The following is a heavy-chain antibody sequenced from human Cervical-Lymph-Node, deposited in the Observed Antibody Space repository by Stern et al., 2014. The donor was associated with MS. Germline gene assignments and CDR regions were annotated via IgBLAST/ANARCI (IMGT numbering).Heavy chain of an antibody. CDR1: GFTFTNHG. D-gene: IGHD1-26*01. J-gene: IGHJ4*02. Sequence: VQLLQSGAEVKKPGASVKVSCKASGFTFTNHGISWVRQAPGQGLEWMGRINGYNGNIDFAQKFQGRLIMTTDTSTSTVYMELRSLGFDDTAVYYCARDRGLVGNTTDDYWGQGTLVTVSS. CDR3: ARDRGLVGNTTDDY. V-gene: IGHV1-18*01. CDR2: INGYNGNI.